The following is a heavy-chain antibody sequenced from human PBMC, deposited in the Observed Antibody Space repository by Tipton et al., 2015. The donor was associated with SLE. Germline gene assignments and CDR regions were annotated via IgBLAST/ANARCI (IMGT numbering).Heavy chain of an antibody. J-gene: IGHJ5*02. Sequence: TLSLTCTVSGGSISSGSYYWSWIRQPAGKGLEWIGHIYTSGSTNYNPSLKSRVTMSVDTSKNQFSLKLSSVTAADTAVYYCAREGWELLGANWFDPWGQGTPVTVSS. D-gene: IGHD1-26*01. CDR3: AREGWELLGANWFDP. CDR1: GGSISSGSYY. V-gene: IGHV4-61*09. CDR2: IYTSGST.